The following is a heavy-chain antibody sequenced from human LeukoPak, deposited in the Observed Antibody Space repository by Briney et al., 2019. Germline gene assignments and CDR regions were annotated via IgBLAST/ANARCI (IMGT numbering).Heavy chain of an antibody. J-gene: IGHJ4*02. D-gene: IGHD3-16*01. CDR2: IRGSGGYT. CDR1: GFTFSSYS. Sequence: GGSLRLSCAASGFTFSSYSMNWVRQAPGKGLEWVSAIRGSGGYTYYADSVKGRFTISRDNSKNTLYLQMNSLRAEDTAVYYCAKAPGGIVAYWGQGTLVTVSS. CDR3: AKAPGGIVAY. V-gene: IGHV3-23*01.